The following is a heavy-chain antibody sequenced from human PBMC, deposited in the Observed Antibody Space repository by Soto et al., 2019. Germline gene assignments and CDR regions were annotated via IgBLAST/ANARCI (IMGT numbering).Heavy chain of an antibody. Sequence: ESGGGVVRPGRSLRLSCAASGFSFSSFGMHWVRQAPGKGPEWVAVISLDGSQKYYSDSVRGRFTISRDNSKNTLYLQMTSLKTDDTAVYFCAKDKADSAFDIWGQGTMVTVS. V-gene: IGHV3-30*18. J-gene: IGHJ3*02. CDR1: GFSFSSFG. CDR3: AKDKADSAFDI. CDR2: ISLDGSQK.